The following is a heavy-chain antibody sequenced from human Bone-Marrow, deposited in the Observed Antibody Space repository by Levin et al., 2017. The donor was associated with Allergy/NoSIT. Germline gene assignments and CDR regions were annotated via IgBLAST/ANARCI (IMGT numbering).Heavy chain of an antibody. J-gene: IGHJ4*02. CDR3: AKDSPASGWPTFDL. V-gene: IGHV3-23*05. Sequence: PGGSLRLSCEASGFSINSRAMSWVRQAPGEGLEWVASVANSRTGTYYADSVKGRFTISRDSSTNTLYLQMNSLRVEDTAQYYCAKDSPASGWPTFDLWGQGTLVIVSS. CDR1: GFSINSRA. D-gene: IGHD6-19*01. CDR2: VANSRTGT.